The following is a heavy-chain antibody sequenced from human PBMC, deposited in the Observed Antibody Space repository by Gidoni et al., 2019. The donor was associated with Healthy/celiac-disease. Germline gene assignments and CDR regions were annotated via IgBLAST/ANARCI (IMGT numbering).Heavy chain of an antibody. CDR1: GFTFSSSA. CDR2: ISGSGGST. Sequence: EVQLLESGGGLVQPGGSLRLSCAASGFTFSSSAMSWVRQAPGKGLEWVSAISGSGGSTYYADSVKGRFTISRDNSKNTLYLQMNSLRAEDTAVYYCAKDPTPHCSSTSCYAGGAPYWGQGTLVTVSS. D-gene: IGHD2-2*01. J-gene: IGHJ4*02. V-gene: IGHV3-23*01. CDR3: AKDPTPHCSSTSCYAGGAPY.